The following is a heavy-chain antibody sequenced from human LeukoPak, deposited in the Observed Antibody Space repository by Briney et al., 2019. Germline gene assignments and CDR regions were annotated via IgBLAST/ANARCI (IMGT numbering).Heavy chain of an antibody. CDR1: GGSFSGYY. Sequence: SETLSLTCAVYGGSFSGYYWSWIRQPPGKGLEWIGEINHSGSTNYNPSLKSRVTISVDTSKNQFSLKLSPVTAADTAVYYCARAWAVAGPFDYWGQGTLVTVSS. D-gene: IGHD6-19*01. CDR3: ARAWAVAGPFDY. CDR2: INHSGST. J-gene: IGHJ4*02. V-gene: IGHV4-34*01.